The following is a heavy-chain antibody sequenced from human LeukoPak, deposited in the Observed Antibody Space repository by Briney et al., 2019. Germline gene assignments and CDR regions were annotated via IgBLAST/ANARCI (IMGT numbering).Heavy chain of an antibody. CDR3: ARSHSSGWYISVGYFDY. V-gene: IGHV3-21*01. CDR2: IRGGADDT. CDR1: GFTFRSYS. D-gene: IGHD6-19*01. Sequence: GGSLRLSCAASGFTFRSYSMAWVRLAPGKGLEWVSVIRGGADDTSYADSVKGRFTISRDNAKNSLYLQMNSLRAEDTAVYYCARSHSSGWYISVGYFDYWGQGTLVTVSS. J-gene: IGHJ4*02.